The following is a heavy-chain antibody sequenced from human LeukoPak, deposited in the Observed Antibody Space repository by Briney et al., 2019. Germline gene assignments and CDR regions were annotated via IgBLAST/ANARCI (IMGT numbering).Heavy chain of an antibody. J-gene: IGHJ4*02. Sequence: PGVPLRLSCAASGFSLSRYAMHWLRQAPGEGLVHFIPITSRGCNTYYSNSVKVRFTISRDNSKNTLYLQMGSLRADDMAVYYCARSTFTVTTPADFDYWGQGTLVTVSS. CDR2: ITSRGCNT. CDR1: GFSLSRYA. V-gene: IGHV3-64*01. D-gene: IGHD4-17*01. CDR3: ARSTFTVTTPADFDY.